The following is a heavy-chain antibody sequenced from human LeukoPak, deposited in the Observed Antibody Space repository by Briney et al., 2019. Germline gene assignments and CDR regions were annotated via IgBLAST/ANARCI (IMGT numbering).Heavy chain of an antibody. CDR3: VSFYEAY. CDR2: INSDGSWT. V-gene: IGHV3-74*01. J-gene: IGHJ4*02. CDR1: GNYW. D-gene: IGHD2/OR15-2a*01. Sequence: GGSLRLSCAASGNYWMHWVRQAPGKGLVWVSHINSDGSWTSYTDSVKGRFTISKDNAKNTVYLQMNNLRAEDTAVYYCVSFYEAYWGRGTLVTVSS.